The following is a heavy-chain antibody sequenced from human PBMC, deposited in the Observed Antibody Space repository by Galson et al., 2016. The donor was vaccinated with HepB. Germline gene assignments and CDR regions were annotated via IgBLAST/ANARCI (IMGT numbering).Heavy chain of an antibody. D-gene: IGHD1-26*01. V-gene: IGHV3-30-3*01. CDR2: ISYDGSNE. CDR3: ARDRRGGSNTLDY. CDR1: GFTFSSYT. Sequence: SLRLSCAASGFTFSSYTMHWVRQAPGKGLEWVAVISYDGSNEYYADSVKGRFTISRDNSKNTLYLHMNSLRAEDTAVYYCARDRRGGSNTLDYWGQGTLVTVSS. J-gene: IGHJ4*02.